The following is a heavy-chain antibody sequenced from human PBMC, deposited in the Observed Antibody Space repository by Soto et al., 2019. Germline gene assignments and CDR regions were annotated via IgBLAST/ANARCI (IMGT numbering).Heavy chain of an antibody. CDR2: ISAYNGNT. J-gene: IGHJ4*02. V-gene: IGHV1-18*04. CDR1: GYTFTSYG. D-gene: IGHD3-22*01. Sequence: ASVKVSCKASGYTFTSYGISCVRQAPGQGLEWMGWISAYNGNTNYAQKLRGRVTMTTDTSTSTAYMELRSLRSDDTAVYYCARDTDDSSGYGLDYWGQGTLVTVSS. CDR3: ARDTDDSSGYGLDY.